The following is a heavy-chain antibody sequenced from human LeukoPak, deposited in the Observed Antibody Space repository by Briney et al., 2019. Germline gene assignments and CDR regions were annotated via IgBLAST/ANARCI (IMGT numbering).Heavy chain of an antibody. CDR2: IIPIFGIA. CDR1: GGTFSSYA. V-gene: IGHV1-69*04. CDR3: ARLWFGESTFDY. D-gene: IGHD3-10*01. Sequence: SVKVSCKASGGTFSSYAISWVRQAPGQGPERMGRIIPIFGIANYAQKFQGRVTITADKSTSTAYMELSSLRSEDTAVYYCARLWFGESTFDYWGQGTLVTVSS. J-gene: IGHJ4*02.